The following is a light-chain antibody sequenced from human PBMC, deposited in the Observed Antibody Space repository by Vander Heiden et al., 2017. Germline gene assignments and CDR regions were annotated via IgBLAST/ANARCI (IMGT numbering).Light chain of an antibody. J-gene: IGLJ3*02. CDR2: RDT. CDR1: NNGNKN. Sequence: SYDLTQPLSVSVALGQTATITCGGKNNGNKNGHWYQQKPGQAPVLVIYRDTNRPSGIPERFAGSNSGNTATLTISRAQAGDEGDYYCHLWDSSAATEVFGGGTKLTVL. CDR3: HLWDSSAATEV. V-gene: IGLV3-9*01.